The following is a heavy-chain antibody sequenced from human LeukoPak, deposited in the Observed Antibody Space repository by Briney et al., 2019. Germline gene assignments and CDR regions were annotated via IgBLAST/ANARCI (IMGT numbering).Heavy chain of an antibody. Sequence: SETLSLTCTVSGGSISSYYWSWIRQPPGKGLEWIGYIYYSGSTNYNPSLKSRVTISVDTSKNQFSLKLSSVTAADTAVYYCARSKGTAMVFQHWGQGTLVTVSS. D-gene: IGHD5-18*01. CDR2: IYYSGST. CDR1: GGSISSYY. V-gene: IGHV4-59*01. CDR3: ARSKGTAMVFQH. J-gene: IGHJ1*01.